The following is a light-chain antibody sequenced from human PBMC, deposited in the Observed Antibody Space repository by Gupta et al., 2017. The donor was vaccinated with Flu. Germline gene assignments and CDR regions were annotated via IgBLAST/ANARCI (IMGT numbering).Light chain of an antibody. CDR2: DNP. CDR1: NIGTNN. V-gene: IGLV3-21*02. CDR3: QVKIYNGYPPV. J-gene: IGLJ3*02. Sequence: SYVVDSLPPVSIAPGQTARLTCGGNNIGTNNVHWYRQKSGQAPVLVVYDNPDRPSGIPERFSGSTSGTTATLIITRVEAGDEGDYYCQVKIYNGYPPVFGGGTKLTVL.